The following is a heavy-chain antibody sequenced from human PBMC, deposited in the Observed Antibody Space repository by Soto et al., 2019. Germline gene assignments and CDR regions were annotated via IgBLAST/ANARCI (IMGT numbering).Heavy chain of an antibody. D-gene: IGHD2-15*01. CDR1: GFTFSSYW. Sequence: PGGSLRLSCAASGFTFSSYWMHWVRQAPGKGLVWVSRINSDGSSTSYADSVKGRFTISRDNAKNTLYLQMNSLRAEDTAVYYCVRTSLVVAAATGKDSWGQGTVLTISS. J-gene: IGHJ4*02. V-gene: IGHV3-74*01. CDR3: VRTSLVVAAATGKDS. CDR2: INSDGSST.